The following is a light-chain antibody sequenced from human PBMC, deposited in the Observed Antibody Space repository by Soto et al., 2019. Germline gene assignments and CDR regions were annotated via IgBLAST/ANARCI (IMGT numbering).Light chain of an antibody. CDR1: SSNIGSNT. CDR2: GNN. V-gene: IGLV1-44*01. CDR3: AAWDDSLNGPV. J-gene: IGLJ3*02. Sequence: QSVLTQPPSASGTPGQRVTISCSGGSSNIGSNTVNWYQQLPGTAPKLLIYGNNQRSSGVPDRFSGSKSGTSASLAISGLQSEDEADYSCAAWDDSLNGPVFGGGTKVTVL.